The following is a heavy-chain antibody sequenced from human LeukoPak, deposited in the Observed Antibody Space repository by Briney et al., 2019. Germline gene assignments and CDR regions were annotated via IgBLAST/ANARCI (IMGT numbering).Heavy chain of an antibody. J-gene: IGHJ6*03. Sequence: GGSLRHSCAASGFTFDDYGMSWVRQAPGKGLEWVSGINWNGGSTGYADSVKGRFTISRDNAKNSLYLQMNSLRAEDTALYYCARDLRLTYYYYMDVWGKGTTVTVSS. CDR3: ARDLRLTYYYYMDV. V-gene: IGHV3-20*04. CDR2: INWNGGST. CDR1: GFTFDDYG. D-gene: IGHD3-16*01.